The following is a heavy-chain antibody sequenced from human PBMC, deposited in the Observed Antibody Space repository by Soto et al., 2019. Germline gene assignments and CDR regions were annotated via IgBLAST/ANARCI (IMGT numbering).Heavy chain of an antibody. J-gene: IGHJ4*02. CDR1: GGSISNYY. CDR3: ARAPYSDYATNLDC. V-gene: IGHV4-59*01. Sequence: SETLSLTCTVSGGSISNYYWSWIRQPPGKGLEWIGYIYYSGSTNYNPSLKSRVTISLDTSKNQFSLKLTSVTAADTAVYYCARAPYSDYATNLDCWGQGTLVTVSS. CDR2: IYYSGST. D-gene: IGHD5-12*01.